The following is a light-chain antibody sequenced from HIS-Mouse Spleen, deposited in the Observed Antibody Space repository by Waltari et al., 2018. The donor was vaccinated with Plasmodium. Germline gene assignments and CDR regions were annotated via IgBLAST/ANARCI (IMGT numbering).Light chain of an antibody. V-gene: IGLV3-25*03. CDR2: KDS. J-gene: IGLJ3*02. CDR3: QSADSSGTPNWV. CDR1: ALPKQY. Sequence: SYELTQPPSVSVSPGQPARLTCSGDALPKQYAYWYQQKPGQAPVLVIYKDSERPSGIPERFSGSSSGTTVTLTISGVQAEDEADYYCQSADSSGTPNWVFGGGTKLTVL.